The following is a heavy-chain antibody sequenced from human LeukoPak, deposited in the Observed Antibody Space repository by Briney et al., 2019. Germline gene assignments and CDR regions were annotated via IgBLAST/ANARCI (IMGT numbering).Heavy chain of an antibody. CDR1: GFMFSAYA. V-gene: IGHV3-23*01. D-gene: IGHD1-26*01. J-gene: IGHJ4*02. CDR2: ISGSGERT. Sequence: GGSLRLSCVTSGFMFSAYAMSWVRQAPGKGLEWVSIISGSGERTYYADSVKGRFTVSRDDSKNTLYLQMKSLRAEDTAVYYCVSQSYSGSDNFYFHYWGQGTLVAVSS. CDR3: VSQSYSGSDNFYFHY.